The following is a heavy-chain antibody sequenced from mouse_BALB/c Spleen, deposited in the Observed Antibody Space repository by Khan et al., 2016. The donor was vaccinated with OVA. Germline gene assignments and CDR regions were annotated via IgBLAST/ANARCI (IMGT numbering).Heavy chain of an antibody. Sequence: EVQLQESGPGLVKPSQSLSLTCTVTGYSITSDYAWNWIRQFPGNKLEWMGYISYSGRTRYNPSLKSRISITRDPSKNQFFLQLNSVTTEDTAPYYCARSVTITTVVATDFDYWGQGTTLTVSS. CDR1: GYSITSDYA. CDR2: ISYSGRT. V-gene: IGHV3-2*02. J-gene: IGHJ2*01. D-gene: IGHD1-1*01. CDR3: ARSVTITTVVATDFDY.